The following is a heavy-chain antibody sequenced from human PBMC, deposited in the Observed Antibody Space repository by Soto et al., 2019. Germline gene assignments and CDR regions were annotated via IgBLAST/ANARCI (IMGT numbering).Heavy chain of an antibody. J-gene: IGHJ6*02. D-gene: IGHD7-27*01. CDR3: ARGFDFVTGGRRIQGMDV. V-gene: IGHV4-39*07. CDR1: GGYIISGGCC. CDR2: INHSGST. Sequence: SVTMSLTCTVSGGYIISGGCCWGWNRQPPGKGLEWIGEINHSGSTNYNPSLKSRVIMSVETSKNQFSLKLTSVTAADTAVYYCARGFDFVTGGRRIQGMDVWGQGTTVTVSS.